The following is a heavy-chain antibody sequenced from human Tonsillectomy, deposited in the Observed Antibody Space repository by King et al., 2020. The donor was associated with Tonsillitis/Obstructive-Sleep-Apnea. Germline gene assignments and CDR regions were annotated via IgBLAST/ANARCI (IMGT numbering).Heavy chain of an antibody. CDR3: VRKMPGTGWTPDGY. V-gene: IGHV5-51*01. J-gene: IGHJ4*01. CDR2: IYPSDSDT. D-gene: IGHD6-19*01. Sequence: VQLVESGAEVKKPGESLKISCKGSGYSFTGYWIGWVRQMPGKGLEWMGIIYPSDSDTRYSPSFQGQVTISADKSLTTAYLQWSSLKASDTGIYYCVRKMPGTGWTPDGYWGQGTLVTVSS. CDR1: GYSFTGYW.